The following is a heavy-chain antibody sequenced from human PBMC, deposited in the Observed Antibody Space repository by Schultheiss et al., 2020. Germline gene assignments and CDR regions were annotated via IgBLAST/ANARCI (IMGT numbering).Heavy chain of an antibody. CDR3: AREGDSYSGYDTTYYYYMDV. V-gene: IGHV5-51*01. D-gene: IGHD5-12*01. CDR2: IYPGDSDT. CDR1: GYSFTSFY. J-gene: IGHJ6*03. Sequence: GGSLRLSCKGSGYSFTSFYIGWVRQMPGKGLEWMGIIYPGDSDTKYSPSFQGQVTISADKSISTAYLQWSSLKASDTAVYYCAREGDSYSGYDTTYYYYMDVWGKGTTVTVSS.